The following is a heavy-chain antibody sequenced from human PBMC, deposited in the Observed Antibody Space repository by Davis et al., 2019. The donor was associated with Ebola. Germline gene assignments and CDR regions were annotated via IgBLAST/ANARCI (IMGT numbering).Heavy chain of an antibody. Sequence: GGSLRLSCAASGFTFSNYSMNWVRQAPGKGLEWVSYISNSSSSIYADSAKGRFTISRDNSKNSLYLQMNSLRAEDTAVYYCARGGYYDSGGFKSRRKYYYGMDVWGQGTTVTVSS. CDR1: GFTFSNYS. CDR3: ARGGYYDSGGFKSRRKYYYGMDV. V-gene: IGHV3-48*01. D-gene: IGHD3-22*01. J-gene: IGHJ6*02. CDR2: ISNSSSSI.